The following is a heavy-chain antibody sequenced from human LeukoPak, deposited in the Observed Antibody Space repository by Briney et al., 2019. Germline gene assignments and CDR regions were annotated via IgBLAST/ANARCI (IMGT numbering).Heavy chain of an antibody. D-gene: IGHD2-2*01. Sequence: GGSLRLSCAASGFTFSSYAMSWVRQAPGKGLEWVSAISGSGGSTYYADSVKGRFTISRDNSKNTLYLQMNSLRAEDTAVYYCAKGASDCSSASCYPLDAFDIWGQGTMVTVSS. V-gene: IGHV3-23*01. CDR2: ISGSGGST. CDR3: AKGASDCSSASCYPLDAFDI. J-gene: IGHJ3*02. CDR1: GFTFSSYA.